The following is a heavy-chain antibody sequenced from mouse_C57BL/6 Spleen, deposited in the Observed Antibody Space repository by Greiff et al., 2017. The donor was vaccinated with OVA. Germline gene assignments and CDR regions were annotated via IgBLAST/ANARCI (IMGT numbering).Heavy chain of an antibody. J-gene: IGHJ2*01. CDR1: GFTFSSYA. CDR3: AREGGGNYFDY. Sequence: DVMLVESGGGLVKPGGSLKLSCAASGFTFSSYAMSWVRQTPEKRLEWVATISDGGSYTYYPDNVKGRFTISRDNAKNNLYLQMSHLKSEDTAMYYCAREGGGNYFDYWGQGTTLTVSS. CDR2: ISDGGSYT. V-gene: IGHV5-4*01.